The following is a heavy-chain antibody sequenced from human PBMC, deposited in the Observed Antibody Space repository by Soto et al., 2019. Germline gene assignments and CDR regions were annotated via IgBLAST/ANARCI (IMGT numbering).Heavy chain of an antibody. CDR1: RITFRSYW. Sequence: GAMRNSCAGSRITFRSYWMDRVPHTPGKGLVWVLRLNSDGSSTSYADSVKGRLTISRDNAKNTLYLQMNSLRAEDTAVYYCARDGYSGYEGFAYWGQGTLVTVSS. CDR3: ARDGYSGYEGFAY. V-gene: IGHV3-74*01. CDR2: LNSDGSST. J-gene: IGHJ4*02. D-gene: IGHD5-12*01.